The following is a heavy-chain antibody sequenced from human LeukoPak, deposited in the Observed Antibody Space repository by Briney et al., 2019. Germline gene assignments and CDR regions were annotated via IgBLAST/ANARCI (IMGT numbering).Heavy chain of an antibody. CDR2: IKPSGDHT. D-gene: IGHD4-17*01. V-gene: IGHV1-46*01. CDR3: AKDSHPSYGDYPYYYYYMDV. Sequence: GASVKISCKTSGYTFTSYNLHWVRQAPGQRLEWMGIIKPSGDHTNYAQKFQDRVTMTRDTSASTVYMELSSLKSEDTAVYYCAKDSHPSYGDYPYYYYYMDVWGKGTTVTISS. CDR1: GYTFTSYN. J-gene: IGHJ6*03.